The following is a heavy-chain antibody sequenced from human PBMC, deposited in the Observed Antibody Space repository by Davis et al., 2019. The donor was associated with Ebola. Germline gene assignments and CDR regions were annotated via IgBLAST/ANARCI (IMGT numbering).Heavy chain of an antibody. V-gene: IGHV5-51*01. CDR1: GYSFTSYW. Sequence: GESLKISCQGSGYSFTSYWIGWVRQMPGKGLEWMGIIYPGDSDTRYSPSFQGQVTISADKSISTAYLQWRSLKASDTAMYYCARGDDFWSGYSYYFDDWGQGTLVTVSS. J-gene: IGHJ4*02. CDR2: IYPGDSDT. CDR3: ARGDDFWSGYSYYFDD. D-gene: IGHD3-3*01.